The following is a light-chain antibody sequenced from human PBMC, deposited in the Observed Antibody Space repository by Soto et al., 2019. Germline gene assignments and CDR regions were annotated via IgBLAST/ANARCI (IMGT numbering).Light chain of an antibody. CDR1: QSLSGGY. CDR3: QQNGSLPIT. J-gene: IGKJ5*01. CDR2: SAS. V-gene: IGKV3-20*01. Sequence: EIVLTQSPGILSLSPGERATLSCRASQSLSGGYLAWFQQKPGQTPRLLIYSASNRATGIPDRFSGSVSGTDFTLTISRLEPEDVVVYYCQQNGSLPITFGQGTRLEIK.